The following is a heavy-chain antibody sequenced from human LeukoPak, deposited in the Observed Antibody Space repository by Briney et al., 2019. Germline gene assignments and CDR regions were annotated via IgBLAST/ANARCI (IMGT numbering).Heavy chain of an antibody. CDR2: IYSDGST. Sequence: GGTLRLSCAASGFTLSDNYMSWVRQAPGKGLEWVAVIYSDGSTYYSDSVKGRFTISRDNSKNTVYLQMNSLRAEDTAVYYCARDPGTLFEYYYDSSGYYFDYWGQGTLVTVSS. D-gene: IGHD3-22*01. J-gene: IGHJ4*02. CDR1: GFTLSDNY. CDR3: ARDPGTLFEYYYDSSGYYFDY. V-gene: IGHV3-66*01.